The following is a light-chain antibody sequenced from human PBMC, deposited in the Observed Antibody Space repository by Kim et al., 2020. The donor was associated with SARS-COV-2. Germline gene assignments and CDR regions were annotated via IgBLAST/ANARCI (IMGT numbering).Light chain of an antibody. CDR1: KLGDKY. CDR2: QDS. Sequence: LSQGQTASITGSGDKLGDKYACWYQQKPGQSPVLVIYQDSKRPSGIPERFSGSNSGNTATLTISGTQAMDEADYYCQAWDSSTAVFGGGTQLTVL. V-gene: IGLV3-1*01. J-gene: IGLJ3*02. CDR3: QAWDSSTAV.